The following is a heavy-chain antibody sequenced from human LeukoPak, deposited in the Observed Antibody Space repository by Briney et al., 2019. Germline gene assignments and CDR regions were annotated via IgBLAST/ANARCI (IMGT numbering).Heavy chain of an antibody. CDR2: ISSSRTTI. D-gene: IGHD2-15*01. CDR1: GFTFSSYS. V-gene: IGHV3-48*01. CDR3: ARDLTPDY. J-gene: IGHJ4*02. Sequence: PGGSLRLSCAASGFTFSSYSMNWVRQAPGKGLEWVSYISSSRTTIYYADSLKGRFTISRDNAKNSLYLQMNSLRAEDTAVYYCARDLTPDYWGQGTLVTVSS.